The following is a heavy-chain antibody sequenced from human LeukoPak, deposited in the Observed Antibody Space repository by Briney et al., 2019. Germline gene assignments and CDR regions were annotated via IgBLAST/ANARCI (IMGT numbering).Heavy chain of an antibody. CDR2: IRFDGGNK. D-gene: IGHD4-17*01. CDR3: AKDKSDSPSAGDYEGLGY. Sequence: GGSLRLSCAASRFTFSNYDMHWVRQAPGKGLEWVAFIRFDGGNKFYADSVKGRFTISRDNSKSTLYLQMNSLRAEDTAVYYCAKDKSDSPSAGDYEGLGYWGQGTLVTVSS. CDR1: RFTFSNYD. J-gene: IGHJ4*02. V-gene: IGHV3-30*02.